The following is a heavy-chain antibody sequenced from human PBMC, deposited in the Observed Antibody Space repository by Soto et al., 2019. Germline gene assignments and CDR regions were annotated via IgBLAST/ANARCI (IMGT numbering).Heavy chain of an antibody. CDR2: IIPIFGTA. CDR3: ARTDIVLMVYAIPADYYYYGMDV. V-gene: IGHV1-69*13. D-gene: IGHD2-8*01. CDR1: GGTFSSYA. J-gene: IGHJ6*02. Sequence: SVKVSCKASGGTFSSYAISWVRQAPGQGLEWMGGIIPIFGTANYAQKFQGRVTITADESMSTAYMELSSLRSEDTAVYYCARTDIVLMVYAIPADYYYYGMDVWGQGTTVTVSS.